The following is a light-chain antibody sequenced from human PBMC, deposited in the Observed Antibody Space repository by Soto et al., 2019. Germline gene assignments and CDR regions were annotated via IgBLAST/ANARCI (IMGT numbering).Light chain of an antibody. Sequence: ETVLTQSPGTLSLSPGERATLSCRASQSVGGSLAWYQQRPGQAPRLLVYHTSNRATGIPDRFSGSGSGTEFTLTISSLQSEDFAVYYCQQYNNWPPYTFGQGTKVDI. CDR2: HTS. CDR1: QSVGGS. J-gene: IGKJ1*01. V-gene: IGKV3D-15*01. CDR3: QQYNNWPPYT.